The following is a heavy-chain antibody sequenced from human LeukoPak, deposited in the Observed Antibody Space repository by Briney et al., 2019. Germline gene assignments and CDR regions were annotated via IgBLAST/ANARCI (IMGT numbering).Heavy chain of an antibody. D-gene: IGHD1-14*01. V-gene: IGHV4-4*08. CDR1: GGSISSHY. CDR3: ARSSTGPEGY. J-gene: IGHJ4*02. CDR2: IYTSGST. Sequence: PSETLSLTCTVSGGSISSHYWSWIRQPPGKGLEWIGYIYTSGSTNYNPSLKSRVTISVDTSKNQFSLKLSSVTAADTAVYYCARSSTGPEGYWGQGTLVTVSS.